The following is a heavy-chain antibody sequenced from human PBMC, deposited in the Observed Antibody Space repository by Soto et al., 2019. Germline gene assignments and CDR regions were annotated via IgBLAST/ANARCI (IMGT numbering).Heavy chain of an antibody. J-gene: IGHJ6*02. CDR1: GYSFTSFG. Sequence: HVQLVQSGAEVKTPGASVRVSCKASGYSFTSFGFSWVRQAPGQGLEWMGWISAYNGNTNYAQKLQDRVTLTTETSTNTAYMQLRSLRSDDTAVYYCARDVPCSITDWERRSSYYGLDVWGQGTTVTVSS. D-gene: IGHD1-1*01. CDR3: ARDVPCSITDWERRSSYYGLDV. CDR2: ISAYNGNT. V-gene: IGHV1-18*01.